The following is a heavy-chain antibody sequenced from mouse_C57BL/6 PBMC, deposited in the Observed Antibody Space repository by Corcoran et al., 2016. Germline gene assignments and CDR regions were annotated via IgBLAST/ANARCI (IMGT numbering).Heavy chain of an antibody. CDR2: INTYSGVP. CDR3: ARSAGSSYDAMDY. J-gene: IGHJ4*01. CDR1: GYTFTTYG. Sequence: QIQLVQSGPELKKPGETVKISCKASGYTFTTYGMSWVKQAPGKGLKWMGWINTYSGVPTYADDFKGRFAFSLETSASTAYLQINNLKKEDTATYFCARSAGSSYDAMDYWGQGTSVTVSS. V-gene: IGHV9-3*01. D-gene: IGHD1-1*01.